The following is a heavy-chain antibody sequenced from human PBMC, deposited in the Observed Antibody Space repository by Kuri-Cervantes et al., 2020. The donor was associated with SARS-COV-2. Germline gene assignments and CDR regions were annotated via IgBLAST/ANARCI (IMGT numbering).Heavy chain of an antibody. V-gene: IGHV3-23*01. Sequence: GESLKISCAASGFTLSNYWMSWVRQAPGKGLEWVSAISGSGGSTYYADSVKGRFTISRDNSKNTLYLQMNSLRAEDTAVYYCAKEAAAGEVHFDYWGQGTLVTVSS. J-gene: IGHJ4*02. CDR1: GFTLSNYW. CDR2: ISGSGGST. D-gene: IGHD6-13*01. CDR3: AKEAAAGEVHFDY.